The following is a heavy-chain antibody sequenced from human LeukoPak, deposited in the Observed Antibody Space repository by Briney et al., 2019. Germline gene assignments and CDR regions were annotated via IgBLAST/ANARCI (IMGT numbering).Heavy chain of an antibody. J-gene: IGHJ4*02. D-gene: IGHD3-10*01. CDR2: ISERGGST. Sequence: GGSLRLSCVVSGLTLSNYGMSWVRQAPGTGLEWVSGISERGGSTNYADSVKGRFIISRDTSKNTVYLQMNSLRVEDTAVYFCAKRGIVIRAVIIIGFHKEAYYFDYWGQGILVTVSS. CDR3: AKRGIVIRAVIIIGFHKEAYYFDY. CDR1: GLTLSNYG. V-gene: IGHV3-23*01.